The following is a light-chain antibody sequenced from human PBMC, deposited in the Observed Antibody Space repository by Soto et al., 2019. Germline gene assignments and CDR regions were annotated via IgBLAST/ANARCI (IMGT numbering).Light chain of an antibody. CDR2: GAS. CDR1: QSVSTS. Sequence: EIVMTQSPATLSVSPGETATLSCRASQSVSTSLAWCQQKPGQAPRLLLPGASTKATGVPARFRGSGSETEFTLTISSLESEDFAVYYCQQYNTWLTFGQGTSVEIK. J-gene: IGKJ1*01. CDR3: QQYNTWLT. V-gene: IGKV3-15*01.